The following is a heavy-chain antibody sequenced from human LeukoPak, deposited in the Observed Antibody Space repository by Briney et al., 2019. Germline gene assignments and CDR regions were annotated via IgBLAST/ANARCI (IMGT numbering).Heavy chain of an antibody. J-gene: IGHJ4*02. V-gene: IGHV3-23*01. D-gene: IGHD6-25*01. CDR3: AKDPGYQVVYCFDY. CDR1: GFTFSSYS. CDR2: ISGSGGST. Sequence: PGGSLRLSCAASGFTFSSYSMSWVRQAPGKGLEWVSGISGSGGSTDYADSVKGRFTISRHNSKNTLYLQMNSLRVEDTAVYYCAKDPGYQVVYCFDYWGQGTLVTVSS.